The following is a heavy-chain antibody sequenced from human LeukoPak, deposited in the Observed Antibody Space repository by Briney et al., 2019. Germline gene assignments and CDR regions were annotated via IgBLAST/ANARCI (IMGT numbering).Heavy chain of an antibody. Sequence: PGGSLRLSCAASGFTFSSYAMSWVRQAPGKGLEWVSSISSSSSYIYYADSVKGRFTISRDNAKNSLYLQMNSLRAEDTAVYYCARGQQGSSWYYFDYWGQGTLVTVSS. V-gene: IGHV3-21*01. CDR2: ISSSSSYI. CDR1: GFTFSSYA. D-gene: IGHD6-13*01. CDR3: ARGQQGSSWYYFDY. J-gene: IGHJ4*02.